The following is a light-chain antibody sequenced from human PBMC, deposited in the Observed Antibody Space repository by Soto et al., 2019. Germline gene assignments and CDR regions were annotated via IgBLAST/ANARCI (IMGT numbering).Light chain of an antibody. CDR2: EGS. J-gene: IGLJ1*01. Sequence: QSALTQPASVSGSPGQSINISCNGTSCDVGSYNLVSWYQQHPGKAPKLMIYEGSKRPSGVSNRFFGSKSGNTASLTISGLQAEDEADYYCCSYAGSSTFVVFGTGTKLTVL. CDR3: CSYAGSSTFVV. CDR1: SCDVGSYNL. V-gene: IGLV2-23*03.